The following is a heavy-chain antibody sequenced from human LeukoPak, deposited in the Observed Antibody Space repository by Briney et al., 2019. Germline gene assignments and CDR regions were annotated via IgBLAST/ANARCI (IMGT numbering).Heavy chain of an antibody. J-gene: IGHJ5*02. CDR1: GSTFNVYY. CDR3: ANNRRRLDNWFDP. V-gene: IGHV1-2*02. Sequence: ASVKVSCKASGSTFNVYYIHWVRQAPGQGLEWIGWINPNSGGTNYAQKFKGRVTMTGDTSMNTAYMQLNRLTSDDTAVYYCANNRRRLDNWFDPWGQGTLVTVSS. CDR2: INPNSGGT. D-gene: IGHD3-9*01.